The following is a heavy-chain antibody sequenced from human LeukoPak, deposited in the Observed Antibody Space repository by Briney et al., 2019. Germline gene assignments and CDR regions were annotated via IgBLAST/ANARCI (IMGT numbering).Heavy chain of an antibody. CDR1: GGSFSGYY. D-gene: IGHD3-22*01. Sequence: PSETLSFTCAVYGGSFSGYYWSWIRQPPGKGLEWIGEINHSGSTNYNPSLKSRVTISVDTSKNQFSLKLSSVTAADTAVYYCAGSFDSSGYPSWGQGTLVTVSS. J-gene: IGHJ5*02. CDR3: AGSFDSSGYPS. V-gene: IGHV4-34*01. CDR2: INHSGST.